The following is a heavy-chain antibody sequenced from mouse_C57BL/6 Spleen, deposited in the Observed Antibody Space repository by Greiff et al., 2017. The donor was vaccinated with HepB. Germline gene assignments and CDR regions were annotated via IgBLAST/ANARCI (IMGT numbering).Heavy chain of an antibody. CDR2: INPGSGGT. D-gene: IGHD2-3*01. J-gene: IGHJ2*01. Sequence: QVQLKESGAELVRPGTSVKVSCKASGYAFTNYLIEWVKQRPGQGLEWIGVINPGSGGTNYNEKCKGKATLTADRSSSTAYMQLSSLTSVDSAVYFCAREGVYDGYGYWGQGTTLTVSA. CDR1: GYAFTNYL. CDR3: AREGVYDGYGY. V-gene: IGHV1-54*01.